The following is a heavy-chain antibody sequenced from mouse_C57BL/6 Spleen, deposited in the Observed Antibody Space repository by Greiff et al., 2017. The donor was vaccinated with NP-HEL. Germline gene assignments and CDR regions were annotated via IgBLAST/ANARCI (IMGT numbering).Heavy chain of an antibody. CDR2: IYPGSGNT. CDR1: GYTFTDYY. V-gene: IGHV1-76*01. Sequence: QVQLQQSGAELVRPGASVKLSCKASGYTFTDYYINWVKQRPGQGLEWIARIYPGSGNTYYNEKFKGKATLTAEKSSSTAYMQLSSLTSEDSAVYFCARSTVVREVDYWGQGTTLTVSS. J-gene: IGHJ2*01. CDR3: ARSTVVREVDY. D-gene: IGHD1-1*01.